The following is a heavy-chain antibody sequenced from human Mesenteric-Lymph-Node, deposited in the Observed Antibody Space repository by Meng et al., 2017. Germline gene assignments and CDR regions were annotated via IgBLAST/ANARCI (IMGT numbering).Heavy chain of an antibody. CDR2: IYTSGST. CDR1: GGSISSGSYY. J-gene: IGHJ3*02. Sequence: SETLSLTCTVSGGSISSGSYYWSWIRQPAGKGLEWIGRIYTSGSTNYNPSLKSRVTISVDTSKNQFSLKLSSVTAADTAVYYCASEEIWFGELFGAFDIWGQGTMVTVSS. V-gene: IGHV4-61*02. CDR3: ASEEIWFGELFGAFDI. D-gene: IGHD3-10*01.